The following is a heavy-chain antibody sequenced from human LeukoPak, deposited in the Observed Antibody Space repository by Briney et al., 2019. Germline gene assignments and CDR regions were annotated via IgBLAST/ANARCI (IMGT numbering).Heavy chain of an antibody. CDR3: AKGGYYERPWYFDY. D-gene: IGHD3-22*01. CDR2: IYSGGST. CDR1: GFTFSSYS. V-gene: IGHV3-NL1*01. J-gene: IGHJ4*02. Sequence: GGSLRLSCAASGFTFSSYSMNWVRQAPGKGLEWVSVIYSGGSTYYADSVKGRFTISRDNSKNTLYLQMNSLRAEDTAVYYCAKGGYYERPWYFDYWGQGTLVTVSS.